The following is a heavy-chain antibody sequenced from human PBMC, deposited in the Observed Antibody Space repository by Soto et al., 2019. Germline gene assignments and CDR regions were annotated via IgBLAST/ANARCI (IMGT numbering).Heavy chain of an antibody. Sequence: SETLSLTCTVSGGSISSSSYYWGWIRQPPGKGLEWIGEIYYSESTNYNPSLKSRVTISVDTSKNQFSLHLSSVTAADTAVYYCARGFPYYSGSGTYYAFDYWGQGTLVTVSS. CDR1: GGSISSSSYY. V-gene: IGHV4-39*07. CDR2: IYYSEST. CDR3: ARGFPYYSGSGTYYAFDY. J-gene: IGHJ4*02. D-gene: IGHD3-10*01.